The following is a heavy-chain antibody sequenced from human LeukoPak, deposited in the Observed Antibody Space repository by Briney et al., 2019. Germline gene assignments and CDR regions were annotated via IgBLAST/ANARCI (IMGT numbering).Heavy chain of an antibody. CDR3: AKENYDSSGYYFATSEYFQH. CDR2: IKSKTDGGTT. CDR1: GFTFSNAW. V-gene: IGHV3-15*01. J-gene: IGHJ1*01. D-gene: IGHD3-22*01. Sequence: GGSLRLSCAASGFTFSNAWMSWVRQAPGKGLEWVGRIKSKTDGGTTDYAAPVKGRFTISRDDSKNTLYLQMNSLRAEDTAVYYCAKENYDSSGYYFATSEYFQHWGQGTLVTVSS.